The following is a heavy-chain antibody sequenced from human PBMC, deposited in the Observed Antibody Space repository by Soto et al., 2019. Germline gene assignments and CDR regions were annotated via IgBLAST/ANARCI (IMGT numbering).Heavy chain of an antibody. D-gene: IGHD3-10*01. Sequence: WGSLRLSCAASGFTFSSYAMSWFRQAPGKGLEWVSAISGSGGSTYYADSVKGRFTISRDNSKNTLYLQMNSLRAEDTAVYYCAKDFRRGMDVWGQGTTVTLSS. CDR1: GFTFSSYA. CDR3: AKDFRRGMDV. J-gene: IGHJ6*02. CDR2: ISGSGGST. V-gene: IGHV3-23*01.